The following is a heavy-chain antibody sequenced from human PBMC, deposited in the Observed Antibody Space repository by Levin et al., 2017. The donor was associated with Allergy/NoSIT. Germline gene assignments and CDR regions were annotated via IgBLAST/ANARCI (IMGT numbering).Heavy chain of an antibody. CDR2: IGPAGDT. D-gene: IGHD1-1*01. CDR3: VRARGENWNQPDFES. J-gene: IGHJ4*02. Sequence: RSGGSLRLSCAASGFTFSSSDMHWVRQNVGKGLEWVSGIGPAGDTYYSESVKGRFTISRDYAKDSLYLQMNTLRAGDTAVYYCVRARGENWNQPDFESWGQGTLVTVSS. V-gene: IGHV3-13*01. CDR1: GFTFSSSD.